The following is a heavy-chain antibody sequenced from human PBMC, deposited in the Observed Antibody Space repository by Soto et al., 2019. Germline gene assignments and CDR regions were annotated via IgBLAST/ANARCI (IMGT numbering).Heavy chain of an antibody. J-gene: IGHJ4*02. CDR2: IYYSGNT. Sequence: SETLSLTCIVSGGSISNYYWSWIRQPPGKGLEWIGYIYYSGNTNYNPSLKSRVTISVDTSKNQLSLKLSSVTAADTAVYYCARGLLSGYDLLIDYFPYYFDYWRQGTLVTVSS. V-gene: IGHV4-59*01. D-gene: IGHD3-9*01. CDR1: GGSISNYY. CDR3: ARGLLSGYDLLIDYFPYYFDY.